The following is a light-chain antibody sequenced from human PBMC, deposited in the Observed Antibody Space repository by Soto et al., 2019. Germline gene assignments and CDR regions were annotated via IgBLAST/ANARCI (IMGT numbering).Light chain of an antibody. J-gene: IGKJ4*01. Sequence: EIVLTQSPGALSLSPGERATLSCRASQTVSSSYLAWYRQETGQAPRLLIYGTSSRATGIPERFSGSGSGTDFTFTISRLEPEDFAVYYCHQCGSSPFTFGGGTKVDIK. CDR3: HQCGSSPFT. V-gene: IGKV3-20*01. CDR2: GTS. CDR1: QTVSSSY.